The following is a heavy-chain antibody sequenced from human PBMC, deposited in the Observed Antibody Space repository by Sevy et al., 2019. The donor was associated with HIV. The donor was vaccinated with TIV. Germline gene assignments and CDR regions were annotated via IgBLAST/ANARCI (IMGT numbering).Heavy chain of an antibody. CDR3: ARDRDYYDSSGYFFF. D-gene: IGHD3-22*01. J-gene: IGHJ4*02. V-gene: IGHV1-2*02. Sequence: ASVKVSCKASGYTFTGYYMHWVRQAPGQGLEWMGWINPNSGGTNYAQKFQGRVTMTRDTSISTAYMELSRLRSDDTAGYYCARDRDYYDSSGYFFFWGQGTLVTVSS. CDR2: INPNSGGT. CDR1: GYTFTGYY.